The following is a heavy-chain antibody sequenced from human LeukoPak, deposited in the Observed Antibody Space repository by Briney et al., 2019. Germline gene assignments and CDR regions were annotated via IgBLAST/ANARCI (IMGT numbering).Heavy chain of an antibody. J-gene: IGHJ4*02. CDR1: GGSISSYY. CDR2: IYYSGST. V-gene: IGHV4-59*01. Sequence: PSETLSLTCTVSGGSISSYYWSWIRQPPGKGLEWIGYIYYSGSTNYNPSLKSRVTISVDTSKNQFSLKLSSVTAADTAVYYYARGNPLYYYDSTLDYWGQGTLVTVSS. CDR3: ARGNPLYYYDSTLDY. D-gene: IGHD3-22*01.